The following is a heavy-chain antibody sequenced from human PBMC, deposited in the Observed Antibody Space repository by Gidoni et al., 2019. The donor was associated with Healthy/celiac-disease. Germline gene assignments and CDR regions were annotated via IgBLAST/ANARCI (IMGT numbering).Heavy chain of an antibody. CDR3: ARELSTSDKWLLQIRPLDY. J-gene: IGHJ4*02. Sequence: QVQLVESGGGVVQPGRSLRLSCAASGFTFSSSAMHWVRQAPGKGLEWVAVISYDGSNKYYADSVKGRFTISRDNSKNTLYLQMNSLRAEDTAVYYCARELSTSDKWLLQIRPLDYWGQGTLVTVSS. CDR1: GFTFSSSA. D-gene: IGHD3-22*01. CDR2: ISYDGSNK. V-gene: IGHV3-30-3*01.